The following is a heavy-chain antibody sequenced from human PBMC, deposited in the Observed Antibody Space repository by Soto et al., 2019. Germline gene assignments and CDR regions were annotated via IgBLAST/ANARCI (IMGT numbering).Heavy chain of an antibody. J-gene: IGHJ6*02. CDR2: IWYDGSNK. CDR1: AFIFSSYG. D-gene: IGHD6-19*01. Sequence: QPGGSLRLSCAASAFIFSSYGMHWVRQAPGKGLEWVAVIWYDGSNKYYADSVKGRFTISRDNSKNTLYLQMNSLRAEDTAVYYCARDHYSSGWYNYYGMDVWGQGTTVTVSS. V-gene: IGHV3-33*01. CDR3: ARDHYSSGWYNYYGMDV.